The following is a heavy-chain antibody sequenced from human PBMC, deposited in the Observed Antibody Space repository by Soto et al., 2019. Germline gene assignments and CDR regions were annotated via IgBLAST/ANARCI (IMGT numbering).Heavy chain of an antibody. Sequence: PGGSLRLSCAASGFTFSSYAMSWVRQAPGKGLEWVSAISGSGGSTYYADSVKGRFTISRDNSKNTLYLQMNSLRAEDTAVYYCAKVQDFDFWSGDYYSDAFDIWGQGKMVTV. V-gene: IGHV3-23*01. CDR1: GFTFSSYA. J-gene: IGHJ3*02. CDR3: AKVQDFDFWSGDYYSDAFDI. CDR2: ISGSGGST. D-gene: IGHD3-3*01.